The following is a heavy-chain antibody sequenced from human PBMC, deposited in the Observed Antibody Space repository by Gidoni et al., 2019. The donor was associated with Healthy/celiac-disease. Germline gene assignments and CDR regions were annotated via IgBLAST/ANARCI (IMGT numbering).Heavy chain of an antibody. Sequence: GWIRQPPGKGLEWIGSIYYSGSTYYNPSLKSRVTISVDTSKNQFSLKLSSVTAADTAVYYCARHDPVAGLYFDYWGQGTLVTVSS. V-gene: IGHV4-39*01. D-gene: IGHD6-19*01. CDR3: ARHDPVAGLYFDY. CDR2: IYYSGST. J-gene: IGHJ4*02.